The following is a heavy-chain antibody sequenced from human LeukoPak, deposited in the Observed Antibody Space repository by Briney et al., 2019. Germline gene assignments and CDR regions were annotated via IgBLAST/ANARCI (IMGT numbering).Heavy chain of an antibody. D-gene: IGHD3-22*01. V-gene: IGHV1-46*01. Sequence: ASVKVSCKASGYTFTSYYMHWVRQAPGQGLEWMGIINPSGGSTSYAQKFQGRVTMTRDTSTSTVYMELSSLRSEDTAVYYCAVLDGSGYYYGRAFDYWGQGTLVTVSS. CDR2: INPSGGST. J-gene: IGHJ4*02. CDR1: GYTFTSYY. CDR3: AVLDGSGYYYGRAFDY.